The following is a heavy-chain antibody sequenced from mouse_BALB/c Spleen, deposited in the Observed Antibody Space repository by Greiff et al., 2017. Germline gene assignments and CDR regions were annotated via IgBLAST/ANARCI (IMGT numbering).Heavy chain of an antibody. CDR1: GYTFTSYW. Sequence: VKLVESGAELAKPGASVKMSCKASGYTFTSYWMHWVKQRPGQGLEWIGYINPSTGYTEYNQKFKDKATLTADKSSSTAYMQLSSLTSEDSAVYYCARGYYGSTYYFDYWGQGTTLTVSS. CDR2: INPSTGYT. V-gene: IGHV1-7*01. CDR3: ARGYYGSTYYFDY. J-gene: IGHJ2*01. D-gene: IGHD1-1*01.